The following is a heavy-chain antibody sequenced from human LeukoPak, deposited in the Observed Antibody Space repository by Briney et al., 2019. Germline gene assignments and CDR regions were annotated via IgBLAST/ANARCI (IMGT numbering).Heavy chain of an antibody. D-gene: IGHD3-16*02. CDR3: ARDHDYVWGSYPIPY. CDR2: ISSSSSTI. V-gene: IGHV3-48*02. J-gene: IGHJ4*02. Sequence: GGSLRLSCAASGSTFSSYRMNWVRQAPGKGLEWVSYISSSSSTIYYADSVKGRFTISRDNAKNSLYLQMNSLRDEDTAVYYCARDHDYVWGSYPIPYWGQGTLVTVSS. CDR1: GSTFSSYR.